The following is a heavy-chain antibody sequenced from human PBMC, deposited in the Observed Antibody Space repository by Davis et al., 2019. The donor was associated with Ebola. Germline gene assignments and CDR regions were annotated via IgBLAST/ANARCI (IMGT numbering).Heavy chain of an antibody. Sequence: GESLKISCAASGFTFSSYAMSWVRQAPGKGLEWVSAISGSGGSTYYADSVKGRFTISRDNSKNTLYLQMNSLRAEDTAVYYCAPHRISSGWYYFDYWGQGTLVTVSS. D-gene: IGHD6-19*01. V-gene: IGHV3-23*01. CDR2: ISGSGGST. CDR1: GFTFSSYA. J-gene: IGHJ4*02. CDR3: APHRISSGWYYFDY.